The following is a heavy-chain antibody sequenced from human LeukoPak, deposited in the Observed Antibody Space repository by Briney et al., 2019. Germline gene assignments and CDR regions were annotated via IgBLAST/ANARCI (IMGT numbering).Heavy chain of an antibody. CDR1: GYSFTSYW. D-gene: IGHD4-17*01. V-gene: IGHV5-51*01. Sequence: GESLKISCKGSGYSFTSYWIGWVRLMPGKGLEWMGIIYPSDSDTRYSPSFQGQVTISADKSISTAYLQWSSLKASDTAMYYCASMTTVTKRNAFDIWGQGTMVTVSS. CDR3: ASMTTVTKRNAFDI. J-gene: IGHJ3*02. CDR2: IYPSDSDT.